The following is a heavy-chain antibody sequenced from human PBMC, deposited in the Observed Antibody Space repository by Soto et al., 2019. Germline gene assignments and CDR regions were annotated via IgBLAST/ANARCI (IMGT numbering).Heavy chain of an antibody. D-gene: IGHD6-19*01. Sequence: QVQLVASGGGVVQSGRSLRLSCVASGFTFRTFGMQWVRQVPGKGLEWVAVVSHDGIIQHYADSVKGRFSISRDNFKNTVYLQMYRLRPDETAVYYCAKEGTPYTSSHLDNWGQGTLVTVSS. CDR3: AKEGTPYTSSHLDN. CDR2: VSHDGIIQ. CDR1: GFTFRTFG. J-gene: IGHJ4*02. V-gene: IGHV3-30*18.